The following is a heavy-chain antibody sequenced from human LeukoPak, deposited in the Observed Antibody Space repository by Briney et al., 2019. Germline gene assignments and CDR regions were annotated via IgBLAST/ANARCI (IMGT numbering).Heavy chain of an antibody. CDR2: IYYSGST. J-gene: IGHJ4*02. V-gene: IGHV4-59*01. CDR1: GGSISSYY. CDR3: ASYGVTAGFDY. D-gene: IGHD5-18*01. Sequence: SETLSLTCTVSGGSISSYYWSWIRQPPGKGLEWIGYIYYSGSTNYDPSLKSRVTKSVDTSKNQFSLKLSSVTAADTAVYYCASYGVTAGFDYWGQGTLVTVSS.